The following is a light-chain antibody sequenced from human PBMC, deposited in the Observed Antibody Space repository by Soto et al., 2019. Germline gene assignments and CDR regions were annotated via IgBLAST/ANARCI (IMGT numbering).Light chain of an antibody. CDR3: QQRNILHPVT. J-gene: IGKJ5*01. CDR1: QSVSSSY. V-gene: IGKV3D-20*02. CDR2: VAL. Sequence: ESPLANLHGTLSLSPRKRAXPSCRAXQSVSSSYLAWYQQKPAQTPMLLIYVALNIAASIPSIFSCSWSGTDFNLTISSMEPEDYAVYYCQQRNILHPVTCGQGT.